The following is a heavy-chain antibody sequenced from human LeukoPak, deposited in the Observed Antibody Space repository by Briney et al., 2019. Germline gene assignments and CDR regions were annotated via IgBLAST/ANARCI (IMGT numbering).Heavy chain of an antibody. CDR2: ISASGGYT. J-gene: IGHJ4*02. CDR3: ARDGPYTSGWSSPSHPEY. CDR1: GFIFSTYN. Sequence: GGSLRLSCAGTGFIFSTYNMHWVRLAPGKGLEWVSSISASGGYTHYADSVQGRFTISRDNAKNSVFLQMNSLRADDTAMYFCARDGPYTSGWSSPSHPEYWGQGTLVTVSS. D-gene: IGHD6-19*01. V-gene: IGHV3-21*01.